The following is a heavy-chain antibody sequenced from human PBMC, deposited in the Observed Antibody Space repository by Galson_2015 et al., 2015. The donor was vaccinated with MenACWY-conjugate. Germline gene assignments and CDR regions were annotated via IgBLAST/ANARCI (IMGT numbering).Heavy chain of an antibody. CDR3: VRALNGDADY. D-gene: IGHD2-21*02. CDR2: MNGDGSII. CDR1: GFIFSSHL. J-gene: IGHJ4*02. V-gene: IGHV3-74*01. Sequence: SLRLSCAGSGFIFSSHLMHWVRQLPGEGLIWVSRMNGDGSIIDYADSVKGRFTTSRDNAKNMVFLQMDRLRAEDTAVYYCVRALNGDADYWGQGTLVTVSS.